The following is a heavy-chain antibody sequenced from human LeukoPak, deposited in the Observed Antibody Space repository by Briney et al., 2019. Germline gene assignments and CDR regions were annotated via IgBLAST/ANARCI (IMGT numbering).Heavy chain of an antibody. CDR2: VNPSSGDT. CDR3: AGRSVTFSFDY. J-gene: IGHJ4*02. D-gene: IGHD3-16*01. V-gene: IGHV1-46*01. Sequence: GASVKVSCKTSGYTFTSYNMHWVRLAPGQGLEWMGVVNPSSGDTSFEQKFQGRVTMTRDTSTNTVYMELSSLRSEDTAVYYCAGRSVTFSFDYWGQGTLVTVSS. CDR1: GYTFTSYN.